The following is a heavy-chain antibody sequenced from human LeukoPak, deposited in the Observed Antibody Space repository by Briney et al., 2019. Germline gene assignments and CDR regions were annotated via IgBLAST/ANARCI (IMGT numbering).Heavy chain of an antibody. D-gene: IGHD2/OR15-2a*01. CDR1: GFTFSSYS. J-gene: IGHJ4*02. CDR3: ARDVKGLPFDY. V-gene: IGHV3-48*01. Sequence: PGGSLRLSCAASGFTFSSYSMNWVRQAPGKGLEWVSYISSSSSTIYYADSVKGRFTISRDNAKNSLYLQMNSLRAEDTAVYYCARDVKGLPFDYWGQGTLVTVSS. CDR2: ISSSSSTI.